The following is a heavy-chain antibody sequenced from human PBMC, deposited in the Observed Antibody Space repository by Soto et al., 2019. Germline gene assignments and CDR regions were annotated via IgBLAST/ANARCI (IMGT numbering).Heavy chain of an antibody. D-gene: IGHD1-1*01. CDR2: IYYSGST. CDR3: ARPGRILERGPGFDY. J-gene: IGHJ4*02. Sequence: SETLSLTCTVSGGSISSYYWSWIRQPPGKGLEWIGYIYYSGSTNYNPSLKSRVTISVDTSKNQFSLKLSSVTAADTAVYYCARPGRILERGPGFDYWGQGTLVTVSS. CDR1: GGSISSYY. V-gene: IGHV4-59*08.